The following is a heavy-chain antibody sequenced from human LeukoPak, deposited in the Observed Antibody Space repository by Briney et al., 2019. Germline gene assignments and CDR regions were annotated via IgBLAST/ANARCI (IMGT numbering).Heavy chain of an antibody. D-gene: IGHD5-24*01. CDR3: ARGPRWLQDYFNY. V-gene: IGHV4-39*07. Sequence: SETLSLTCTDSGGSISSSTYYWGWIRQPPGKGLEWIGSIYYSGSTYYNPSLKSRVTISVDTSKNQFSLKLSSVTAADTAAYYCARGPRWLQDYFNYWGQGTLVTVSS. CDR2: IYYSGST. J-gene: IGHJ4*02. CDR1: GGSISSSTYY.